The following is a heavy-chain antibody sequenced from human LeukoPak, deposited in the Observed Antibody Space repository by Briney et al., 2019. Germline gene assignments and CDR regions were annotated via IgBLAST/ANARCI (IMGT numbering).Heavy chain of an antibody. Sequence: PSETLSLTCTVSGGSISSYYWSWIRQPPGKGLEWIGYIYYSGSTNYNPSLKSRVTISVDRSKNQFSLKLSSVTAADTAVYYCASGGSTYYYDSSGYRDAFDIWGQGTMVTVSS. D-gene: IGHD3-22*01. CDR2: IYYSGST. V-gene: IGHV4-59*12. CDR3: ASGGSTYYYDSSGYRDAFDI. CDR1: GGSISSYY. J-gene: IGHJ3*02.